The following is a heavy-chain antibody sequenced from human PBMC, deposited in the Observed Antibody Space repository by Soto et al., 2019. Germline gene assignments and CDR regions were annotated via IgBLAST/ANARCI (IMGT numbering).Heavy chain of an antibody. CDR3: ARDSPYYDSSGYYFDY. CDR1: GGSVSSGVYY. Sequence: SETLSLTCSVSGGSVSSGVYYWSWIRQPPGKGLELIGYISNSGSTDYNPSLTSRVTMSVDTSKNQFSLKLSSVTAADTAVYYYARDSPYYDSSGYYFDYWGQGTLVTVSS. D-gene: IGHD3-22*01. J-gene: IGHJ4*02. V-gene: IGHV4-61*08. CDR2: ISNSGST.